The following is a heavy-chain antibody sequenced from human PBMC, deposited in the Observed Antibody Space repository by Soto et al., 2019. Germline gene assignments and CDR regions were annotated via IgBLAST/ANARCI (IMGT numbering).Heavy chain of an antibody. CDR3: ARIGPYHGPLDY. J-gene: IGHJ4*02. CDR2: TYHRGST. V-gene: IGHV4-59*01. Sequence: PSETLSLTCSVSGVSISIYFWSLIRQSPGGGLEWIGYTYHRGSTNYSPSLKSRVAISLDTSENQFSLKVKSVTAADTAVYYCARIGPYHGPLDYWGQGTTITFSS. CDR1: GVSISIYF.